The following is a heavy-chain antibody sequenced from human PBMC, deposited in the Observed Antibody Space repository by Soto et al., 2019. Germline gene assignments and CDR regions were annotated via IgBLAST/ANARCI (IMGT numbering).Heavy chain of an antibody. V-gene: IGHV4-34*01. J-gene: IGHJ4*02. CDR1: GGSFSGYY. D-gene: IGHD4-17*01. CDR3: ARGGRGKDYGDLGVDY. Sequence: QVQLQQWGAGLLKPSETLSLTCAVYGGSFSGYYWSWIRQPPGKGLEWIGEINHSGSTNYNPSLQSRVTISVDTSKNQFSLKLSSVTAADTAVYYCARGGRGKDYGDLGVDYWGQGTLVTVSS. CDR2: INHSGST.